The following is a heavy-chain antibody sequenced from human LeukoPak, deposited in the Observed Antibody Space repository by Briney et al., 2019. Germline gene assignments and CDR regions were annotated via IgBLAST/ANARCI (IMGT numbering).Heavy chain of an antibody. CDR1: GGSMSDSKT. V-gene: IGHV4/OR15-8*01. J-gene: IGHJ5*02. CDR3: AKVLTAAGLDL. Sequence: SETLSLTCSVSGGSMSDSKTWGWFLHPPREGREWLANIPDNGRTAPNPSLRSRLTISQDRSKNQFSLKVSSVTAADTAFYYCAKVLTAAGLDLWGQGILVTVSS. D-gene: IGHD6-25*01. CDR2: IPDNGRT.